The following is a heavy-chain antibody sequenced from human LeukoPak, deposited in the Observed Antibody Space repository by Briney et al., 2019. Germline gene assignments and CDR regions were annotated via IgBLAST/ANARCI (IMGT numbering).Heavy chain of an antibody. V-gene: IGHV4-39*01. J-gene: IGHJ4*01. Sequence: SETLSLTCSLSGGSISTANYYWAWLRQPPGKGLDWVGSIYYTGNTYYNPSLKSRVTIFVDTSRNQFSLKLNSVTAADTALHYCARHVGTPRHFDFWGHGTLVTVSS. CDR2: IYYTGNT. D-gene: IGHD3-10*01. CDR3: ARHVGTPRHFDF. CDR1: GGSISTANYY.